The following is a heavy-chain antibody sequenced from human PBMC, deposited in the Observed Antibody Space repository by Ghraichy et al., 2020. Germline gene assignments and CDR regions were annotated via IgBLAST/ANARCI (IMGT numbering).Heavy chain of an antibody. J-gene: IGHJ5*02. Sequence: LSLTCTVSGASITPYHWSWIRQPPGKGLEWIGYIYYIGSTNYNPSLKSRVTMSVDRSKNHFSLKLTSVTAADTAVYYCARDRTGFDPWGQGTLVTVSS. CDR2: IYYIGST. CDR1: GASITPYH. CDR3: ARDRTGFDP. V-gene: IGHV4-59*01.